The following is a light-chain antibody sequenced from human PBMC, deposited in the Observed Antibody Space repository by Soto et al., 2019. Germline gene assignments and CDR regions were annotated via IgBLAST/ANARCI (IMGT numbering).Light chain of an antibody. J-gene: IGKJ4*01. CDR1: QDVSNS. Sequence: DIQMTQSPSSLSASIGDRVTITCQAGQDVSNSLSWGQQEPGKARKLLIYDASILETGVPSRFTGSGSRTDFTFPVGSLQPEDLAPSYCKQYDIPPITFGGRNKVDI. CDR3: KQYDIPPIT. CDR2: DAS. V-gene: IGKV1-33*01.